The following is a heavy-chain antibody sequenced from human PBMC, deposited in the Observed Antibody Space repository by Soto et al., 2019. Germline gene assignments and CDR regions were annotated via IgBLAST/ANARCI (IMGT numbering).Heavy chain of an antibody. V-gene: IGHV4-61*01. D-gene: IGHD3-10*01. Sequence: SETLSLTCTVSGGSVSSGSYYWSWIRQPPGKGLEWIGYIYYSGSTNYNPSLKSRVTISVDTSKNQFSLKLSSVTAADTAVYYCARVRVRGVIIGWFDPWGQGTLVTVSS. CDR1: GGSVSSGSYY. CDR3: ARVRVRGVIIGWFDP. J-gene: IGHJ5*02. CDR2: IYYSGST.